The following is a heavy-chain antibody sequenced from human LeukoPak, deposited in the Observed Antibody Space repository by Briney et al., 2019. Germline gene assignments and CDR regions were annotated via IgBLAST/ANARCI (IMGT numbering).Heavy chain of an antibody. J-gene: IGHJ3*02. D-gene: IGHD2-21*02. CDR3: ARSLVVVTAIYAFDI. CDR1: VGSTRRYY. Sequence: PGTLCLTPTLSVGSTRRYYWSCIPDPPRKGLESSGYKYYSGKTKSNTPLKSRVTISVDTSKNQYSLKLSSVTAADTAVYYCARSLVVVTAIYAFDIWGQGTMVTVSS. CDR2: KYYSGKT. V-gene: IGHV4-59*08.